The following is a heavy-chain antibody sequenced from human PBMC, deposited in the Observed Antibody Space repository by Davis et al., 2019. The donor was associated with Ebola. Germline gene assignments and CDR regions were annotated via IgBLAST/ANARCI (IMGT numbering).Heavy chain of an antibody. D-gene: IGHD5/OR15-5a*01. CDR2: INPNSVGT. V-gene: IGHV1-2*04. Sequence: ASVKVSCKASGYTFTGYYMHWVRQAPGKGLKGRGWINPNSVGTNYAQKFQGWVTMTRDTSISTAYMELSRLRSDDTAVYYCARYIYEADAFDIWGQGTMVTVSS. CDR1: GYTFTGYY. CDR3: ARYIYEADAFDI. J-gene: IGHJ3*02.